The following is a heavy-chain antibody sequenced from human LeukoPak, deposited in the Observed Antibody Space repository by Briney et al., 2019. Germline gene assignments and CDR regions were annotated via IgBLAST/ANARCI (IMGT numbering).Heavy chain of an antibody. J-gene: IGHJ6*03. CDR1: GGSISSTNYY. D-gene: IGHD3-3*01. V-gene: IGHV4-39*07. CDR3: ARVVAAAGQRRMSIFGVARPEYYYYYMDV. Sequence: SETLSLTCTVSGGSISSTNYYWGWIRQPPGKGLEWIGSIYYSGSTYYNPSLKSRVTISVDTSKNQFSLKLSSVTAADTAVYYCARVVAAAGQRRMSIFGVARPEYYYYYMDVWGKGTTVTVSS. CDR2: IYYSGST.